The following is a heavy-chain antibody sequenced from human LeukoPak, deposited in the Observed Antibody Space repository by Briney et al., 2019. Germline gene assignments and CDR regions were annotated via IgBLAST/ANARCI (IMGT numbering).Heavy chain of an antibody. CDR3: ARGPSGYHNT. V-gene: IGHV3-7*01. Sequence: GGSLRLSCAASGFTFSRDWMNWVRQAPGKGLEWVANINQDGSAKYYVDSVKGRFTISRDNAKNSLYLQMNSLRAEDTAVYYCARGPSGYHNTGGQGTLVTVSS. D-gene: IGHD5-12*01. CDR1: GFTFSRDW. CDR2: INQDGSAK. J-gene: IGHJ4*02.